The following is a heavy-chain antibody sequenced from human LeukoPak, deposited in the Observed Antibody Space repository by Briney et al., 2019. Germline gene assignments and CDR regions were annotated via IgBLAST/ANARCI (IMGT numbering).Heavy chain of an antibody. D-gene: IGHD5-18*01. V-gene: IGHV4-59*08. J-gene: IGHJ4*02. CDR1: GGSISSYY. CDR2: IYYSGST. CDR3: ARLPAMAYFDY. Sequence: PSETLSLTCTVSGGSISSYYWSWIRQPPGKGLEWIGYIYYSGSTNYNPSLKSRVTMSVDTSKNQFSLKLSSVTAADTAVYYCARLPAMAYFDYWGQGTLVTVSS.